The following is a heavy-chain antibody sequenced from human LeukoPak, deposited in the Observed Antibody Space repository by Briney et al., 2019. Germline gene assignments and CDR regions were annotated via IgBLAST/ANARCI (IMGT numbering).Heavy chain of an antibody. V-gene: IGHV1-69*06. CDR2: IIPIFGTA. CDR1: GGTFSSYA. D-gene: IGHD3-10*01. J-gene: IGHJ5*02. Sequence: ASVKVSCKASGGTFSSYAISWVRQAPGQGLEWMGGIIPIFGTANYAQKFQGRVTITADKSTSTAYMELNSLRAEDTALYYCAKADGSGSYGNNWFDPWGQGTLVTVSS. CDR3: AKADGSGSYGNNWFDP.